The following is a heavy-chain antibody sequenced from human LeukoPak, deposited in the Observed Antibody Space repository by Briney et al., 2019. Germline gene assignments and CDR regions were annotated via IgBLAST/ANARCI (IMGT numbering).Heavy chain of an antibody. CDR1: GYTSTSYY. CDR2: INPSGGTT. CDR3: ARTRGYSDYELDY. V-gene: IGHV1-46*01. Sequence: ASVKVSCKASGYTSTSYYMHWVRQAPGQGLEWMGIINPSGGTTRHAQRFQGRVTMTRDTSTSTVYMELSSLRSEDTAVYYCARTRGYSDYELDYWGQGTLVTVSS. D-gene: IGHD5-12*01. J-gene: IGHJ4*02.